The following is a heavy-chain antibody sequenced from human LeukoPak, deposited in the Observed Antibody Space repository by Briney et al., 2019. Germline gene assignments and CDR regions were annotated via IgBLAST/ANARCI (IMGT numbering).Heavy chain of an antibody. CDR3: ARPYSSAWANALDI. CDR1: GFTLSSSW. CDR2: INTGGSST. Sequence: PGGSLRLSCALSGFTLSSSWMHWVRQAPGKGLVWVSRINTGGSSTAYADSVKGRFTISRDNAENTLYLQMNSLRVEDTAVYYCARPYSSAWANALDIWGQGTMVTVSS. V-gene: IGHV3-74*01. J-gene: IGHJ3*02. D-gene: IGHD6-19*01.